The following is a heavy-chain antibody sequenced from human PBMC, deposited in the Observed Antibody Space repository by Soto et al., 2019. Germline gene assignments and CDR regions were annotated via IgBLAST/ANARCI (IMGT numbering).Heavy chain of an antibody. Sequence: QVQLVESGGGVVQPGTSLRLSCSASGFTSSGVDMHWVRQAPGKGLEWVAVMSYDGRNQYYADSVKGRFTVSRDSSKSTLYLQMNSLRTEDAAVYYCAKGGWYTSSSRSDCWGQGTLVTVSS. CDR1: GFTSSGVD. CDR3: AKGGWYTSSSRSDC. J-gene: IGHJ4*02. D-gene: IGHD6-6*01. CDR2: MSYDGRNQ. V-gene: IGHV3-30*18.